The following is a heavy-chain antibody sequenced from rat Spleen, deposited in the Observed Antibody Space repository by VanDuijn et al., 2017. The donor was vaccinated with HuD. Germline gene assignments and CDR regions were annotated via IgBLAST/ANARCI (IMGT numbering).Heavy chain of an antibody. D-gene: IGHD2-1*01. CDR3: VIGTRNTVPTYFDY. Sequence: EVQLVESGGGLVQPGRSLKLSCAVSGFTFRDYGLAWVRQAPTKGLGWVASISPSGGNTYYRDSVKGRFTISRDNAKSNLFLQMDSLRSEDTATYYCVIGTRNTVPTYFDYWGQGVMLTVSS. CDR2: ISPSGGNT. J-gene: IGHJ2*01. CDR1: GFTFRDYG. V-gene: IGHV5S13*01.